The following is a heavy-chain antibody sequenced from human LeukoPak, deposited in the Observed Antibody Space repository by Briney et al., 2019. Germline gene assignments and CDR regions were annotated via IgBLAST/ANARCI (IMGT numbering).Heavy chain of an antibody. V-gene: IGHV1-8*01. J-gene: IGHJ4*02. Sequence: ASVKVSCKASGYTFTSYDIYWVRQATGQGLEWMGWMNPNSGNTGYAQKFQGRVTMTRNTSISTAYMELSSLRSEDTAVYYCARGIRGREKANAVLYYFDYWGQGALVTVSS. CDR1: GYTFTSYD. CDR3: ARGIRGREKANAVLYYFDY. CDR2: MNPNSGNT. D-gene: IGHD4/OR15-4a*01.